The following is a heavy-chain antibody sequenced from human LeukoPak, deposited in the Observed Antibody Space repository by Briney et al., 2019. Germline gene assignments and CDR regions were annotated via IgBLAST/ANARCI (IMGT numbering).Heavy chain of an antibody. CDR1: GGSFSGYY. V-gene: IGHV4-34*01. Sequence: SETLSLTCAVYGGSFSGYYWSWIRQPPGKGLEWIGEINHSGSTNYNPSLKSRVTISVDTSKNQFSLKLSSVTAADTAVYYCARGSSCSSTSCPPGYWGQGTLVTVSS. CDR3: ARGSSCSSTSCPPGY. D-gene: IGHD2-2*01. CDR2: INHSGST. J-gene: IGHJ4*02.